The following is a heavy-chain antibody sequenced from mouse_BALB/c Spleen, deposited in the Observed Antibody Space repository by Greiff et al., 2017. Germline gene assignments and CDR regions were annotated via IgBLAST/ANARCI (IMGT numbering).Heavy chain of an antibody. CDR2: ISSGSSTI. D-gene: IGHD2-14*01. CDR1: GFTFSSFG. CDR3: ARSRYDVGYAMDY. V-gene: IGHV5-17*02. J-gene: IGHJ4*01. Sequence: EVKLMESGGGLVQPGGSRKLSCAASGFTFSSFGMHWVRQAPEKGLEWVAYISSGSSTIYYADTVKGRFTISRDNPKNTLFLQMTSLRSEDTAMYYCARSRYDVGYAMDYWGQGTSVTVSS.